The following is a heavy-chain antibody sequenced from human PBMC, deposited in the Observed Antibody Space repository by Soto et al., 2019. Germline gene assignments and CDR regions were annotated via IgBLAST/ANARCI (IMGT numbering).Heavy chain of an antibody. D-gene: IGHD6-13*01. J-gene: IGHJ5*02. V-gene: IGHV3-33*01. Sequence: QVQLVESGGGVVQPGRSLRLSCAASGFTFSSYGMHWVRQAPGKGLEWVAVIWYDGSNKYYADSVKGRFTISRDNSKNTLYLQMNSLRAEDTAVYYCARDRYSSRSGANWFDPWGQGTLVTVSS. CDR1: GFTFSSYG. CDR2: IWYDGSNK. CDR3: ARDRYSSRSGANWFDP.